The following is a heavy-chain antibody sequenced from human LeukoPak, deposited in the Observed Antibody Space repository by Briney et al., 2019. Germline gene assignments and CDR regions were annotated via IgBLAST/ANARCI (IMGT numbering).Heavy chain of an antibody. CDR3: ASRTWAAAYFQH. J-gene: IGHJ1*01. V-gene: IGHV4-4*02. D-gene: IGHD1/OR15-1a*01. Sequence: PSGTLSLTCAVSGGSISSSNWWSWVRQPPGKGLEWIGEIYHSGSTHYNPSLKSRVTISVDKSKNQFSLKLSSVTAADTAVYYCASRTWAAAYFQHWGQGALVTVSS. CDR1: GGSISSSNW. CDR2: IYHSGST.